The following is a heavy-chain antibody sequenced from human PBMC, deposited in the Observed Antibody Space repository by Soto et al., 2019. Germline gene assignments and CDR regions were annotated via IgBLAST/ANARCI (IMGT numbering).Heavy chain of an antibody. Sequence: PGGCLRLSCAASGFTVSSYAMHWVRQATGKGLEYVSAISSNGGSTYYANSVKGRFTISRDNSKNTLYLQMGSLRAEDMAVYFCARDQGLRRWLQWGAFDIWGQGTMVTVSS. D-gene: IGHD5-12*01. J-gene: IGHJ3*02. CDR1: GFTVSSYA. CDR3: ARDQGLRRWLQWGAFDI. CDR2: ISSNGGST. V-gene: IGHV3-64*01.